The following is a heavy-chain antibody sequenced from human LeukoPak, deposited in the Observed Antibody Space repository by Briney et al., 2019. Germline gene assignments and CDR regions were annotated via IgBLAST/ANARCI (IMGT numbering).Heavy chain of an antibody. D-gene: IGHD2-15*01. CDR1: GFTFSSYN. J-gene: IGHJ4*02. V-gene: IGHV3-21*01. Sequence: GGSLRLSCAASGFTFSSYNMTWVRQAPGKGLEWVSSITSGSSYIYYADSVKGRFTISRDNAKNSLYLQMNSLRAEDTAVYYCARETGYCSGGSCYYGPFDYWGQGTLVTVSS. CDR2: ITSGSSYI. CDR3: ARETGYCSGGSCYYGPFDY.